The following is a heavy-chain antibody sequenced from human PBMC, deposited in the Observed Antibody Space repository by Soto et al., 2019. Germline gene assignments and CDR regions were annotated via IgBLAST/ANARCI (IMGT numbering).Heavy chain of an antibody. D-gene: IGHD6-13*01. CDR2: IYYSGST. J-gene: IGHJ4*02. CDR3: ATLGGIAAAAPFDY. V-gene: IGHV4-39*01. Sequence: QLQLQESGPGLVKPSETLSLTCTVSGGSISSSSYYWGWIRQPPGKGLEWIGSIYYSGSTYYNPSLKSRVTLSVDTSKNQFSLKLSSVTAADTAVYYCATLGGIAAAAPFDYWGQGTLVTVSS. CDR1: GGSISSSSYY.